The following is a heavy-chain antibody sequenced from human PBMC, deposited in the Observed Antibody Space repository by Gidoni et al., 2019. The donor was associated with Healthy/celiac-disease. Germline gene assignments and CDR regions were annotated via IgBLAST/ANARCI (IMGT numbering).Heavy chain of an antibody. CDR1: GFTCSSYA. CDR2: ISGSGGST. V-gene: IGHV3-23*01. D-gene: IGHD3-22*01. Sequence: EVQLLESGGGLVQPGGSLRLSCAASGFTCSSYAMSRVRQAPGKGLEWFSAISGSGGSTYYADSVKGRFTISRDNSKNTLYLQMNSLRAEDTAVYYCAKDSDYYDSSGYSDYWGQGTLVTVSS. CDR3: AKDSDYYDSSGYSDY. J-gene: IGHJ4*02.